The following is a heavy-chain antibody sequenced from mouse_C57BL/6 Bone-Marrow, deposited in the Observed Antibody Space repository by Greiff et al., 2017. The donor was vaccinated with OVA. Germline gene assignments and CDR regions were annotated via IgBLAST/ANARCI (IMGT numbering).Heavy chain of an antibody. CDR1: GYTFTSYW. CDR3: AREGYYYGSSLWYFDV. CDR2: IDPSDSYT. Sequence: VQLQQPGAELVMPGASVKLSCKASGYTFTSYWMPWVKQRPGQGLEWIGEIDPSDSYTNYNQKFKGKSTLTVDKSSSTAYMQLSSLTSEDSAVYYCAREGYYYGSSLWYFDVWGTGTTVTVAS. D-gene: IGHD1-1*01. J-gene: IGHJ1*03. V-gene: IGHV1-69*01.